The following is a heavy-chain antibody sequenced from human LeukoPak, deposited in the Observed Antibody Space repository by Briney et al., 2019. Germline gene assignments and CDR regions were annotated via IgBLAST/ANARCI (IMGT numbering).Heavy chain of an antibody. CDR3: AKDLSPTPHFHEDQRRDWFDP. V-gene: IGHV3-33*06. CDR2: IWYDGSNK. D-gene: IGHD1-1*01. CDR1: GFTFSSYG. J-gene: IGHJ5*02. Sequence: GGSLRLSCAASGFTFSSYGMHWVRQAPGKGLEWVAVIWYDGSNKYYADSVKGRFTISRDNSKNTLYLQMNSLRAEDTAVYYCAKDLSPTPHFHEDQRRDWFDPWGQGTLVTVSS.